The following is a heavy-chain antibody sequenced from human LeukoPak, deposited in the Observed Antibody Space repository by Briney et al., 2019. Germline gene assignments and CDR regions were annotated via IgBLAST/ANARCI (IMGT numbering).Heavy chain of an antibody. J-gene: IGHJ4*02. CDR1: GFTFSSYG. Sequence: GGSLRLSCAASGFTFSSYGMHWVRQAPGKGLEWVAVISYDGSNKYYADSVKGRFTISRDNSKNTLYLQMNSLRAEDTAVYYCARVSIGWYPFDYWGQGTLVTVSS. V-gene: IGHV3-30*03. D-gene: IGHD6-19*01. CDR3: ARVSIGWYPFDY. CDR2: ISYDGSNK.